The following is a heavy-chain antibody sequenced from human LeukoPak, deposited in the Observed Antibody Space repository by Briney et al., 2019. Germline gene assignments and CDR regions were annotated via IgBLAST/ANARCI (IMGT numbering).Heavy chain of an antibody. CDR1: GFTITDHH. Sequence: GGSLRLSGAASGFTITDHHMDGVRQAPGKGMKGLGRIQTTKPNSCTTEYAASVKARFTISRDDSKNSLYLQLNSLKTEDTAVYYCVRVVTTSSGWYHFDNWGQGTLVPVSS. CDR3: VRVVTTSSGWYHFDN. D-gene: IGHD6-13*01. V-gene: IGHV3-72*01. J-gene: IGHJ4*02. CDR2: IQTTKPNSCTT.